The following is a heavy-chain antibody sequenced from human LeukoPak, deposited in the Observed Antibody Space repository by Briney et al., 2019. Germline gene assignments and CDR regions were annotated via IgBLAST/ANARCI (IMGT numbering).Heavy chain of an antibody. J-gene: IGHJ4*02. CDR3: ARFWRSSWYHFDY. V-gene: IGHV3-30*04. CDR1: GFTFSSYA. D-gene: IGHD6-13*01. Sequence: PGRSLRLSCAASGFTFSSYAMHWVRQAPGKGLEWVAVISYDGSNKYYADSVKGRFTISRDNSKNTLYLQMNSLRAEDTAVYYCARFWRSSWYHFDYWGQGTLVTVSS. CDR2: ISYDGSNK.